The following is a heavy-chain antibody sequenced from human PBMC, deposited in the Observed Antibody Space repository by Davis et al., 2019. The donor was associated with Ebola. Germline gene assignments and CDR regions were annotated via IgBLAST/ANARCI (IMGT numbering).Heavy chain of an antibody. CDR3: AKDSYVGNGMDV. CDR1: GFTFSSYG. V-gene: IGHV3-30*18. CDR2: ISYDGSNK. Sequence: GESLKISCAAPGFTFSSYGMHWVRQAPGKGLEWVAVISYDGSNKYYADSVKGRFTISRDNSKNTLYLQMNSLRAEDTAVYYCAKDSYVGNGMDVWGKGTTVTVSS. J-gene: IGHJ6*04. D-gene: IGHD5-18*01.